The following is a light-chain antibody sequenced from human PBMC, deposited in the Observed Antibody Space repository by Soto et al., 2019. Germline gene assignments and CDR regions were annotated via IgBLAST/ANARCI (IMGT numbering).Light chain of an antibody. CDR1: QDISNY. J-gene: IGKJ4*01. Sequence: DIKMTDSPSFVRESVGARVYITCKASQDISNYLTWYQQKPGQAPKLLIYDASNLETGVPSRFSGSGSGTDFTFTISSLQPEDIATYYCQQYDNLPLTFGGGTKVDI. V-gene: IGKV1-33*01. CDR2: DAS. CDR3: QQYDNLPLT.